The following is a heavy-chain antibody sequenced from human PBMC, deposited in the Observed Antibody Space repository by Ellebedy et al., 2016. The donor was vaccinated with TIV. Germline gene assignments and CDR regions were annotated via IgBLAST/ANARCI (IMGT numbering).Heavy chain of an antibody. D-gene: IGHD1-26*01. CDR2: ISGSGDST. J-gene: IGHJ6*03. V-gene: IGHV3-23*01. Sequence: GESLKISXAASGFTFSSYAMCWVRQAPGKGLEWVSGISGSGDSTYYADSVKGRFTISRDNSKNTLYLQMNSLRAEDTAVYYCAKGPTTRYYYMDVWGKGTTVTVSS. CDR1: GFTFSSYA. CDR3: AKGPTTRYYYMDV.